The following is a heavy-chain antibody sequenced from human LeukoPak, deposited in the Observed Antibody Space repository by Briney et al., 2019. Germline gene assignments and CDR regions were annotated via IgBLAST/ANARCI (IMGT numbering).Heavy chain of an antibody. CDR2: VYSSGST. J-gene: IGHJ5*02. Sequence: SETLSLTCTFSVDSISTYYWSWIRQPPGKGLEWIGYVYSSGSTNYNPSLKSRVTMSIDTSKNQFFLELSSVTAADTAVYYCVRHTWFGTRHWFDPWGQGILVTVSS. D-gene: IGHD3-10*01. CDR1: VDSISTYY. CDR3: VRHTWFGTRHWFDP. V-gene: IGHV4-59*08.